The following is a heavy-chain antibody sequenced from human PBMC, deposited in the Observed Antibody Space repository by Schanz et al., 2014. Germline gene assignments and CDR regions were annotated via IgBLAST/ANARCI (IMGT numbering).Heavy chain of an antibody. CDR2: ISGSGGST. J-gene: IGHJ4*02. CDR1: GFTFTTHS. D-gene: IGHD5-12*01. CDR3: ASPSGYSDYGTYFDF. Sequence: EVQLLESGGGLVQPGGSLRLSCAASGFTFTTHSMTWVRQAPGKGLEWVSGISGSGGSTYYADSVKGRFTISRDNSRNTLYLQMNSLRTEDTAVYYCASPSGYSDYGTYFDFWGQGTLVNVSA. V-gene: IGHV3-23*01.